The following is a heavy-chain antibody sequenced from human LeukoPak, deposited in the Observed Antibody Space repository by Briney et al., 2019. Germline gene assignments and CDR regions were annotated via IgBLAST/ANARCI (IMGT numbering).Heavy chain of an antibody. J-gene: IGHJ4*02. Sequence: SETLSLTCTVSGGSISSSSYYWGWIRQPPGKGLEWIGSIYYSGSTYYNPSLKSRVTISVDTSKNQFPLKLSSVTAADTAVYYCARVLRYSSSWPIAYWGQGTLVTVSS. D-gene: IGHD6-13*01. V-gene: IGHV4-39*06. CDR1: GGSISSSSYY. CDR2: IYYSGST. CDR3: ARVLRYSSSWPIAY.